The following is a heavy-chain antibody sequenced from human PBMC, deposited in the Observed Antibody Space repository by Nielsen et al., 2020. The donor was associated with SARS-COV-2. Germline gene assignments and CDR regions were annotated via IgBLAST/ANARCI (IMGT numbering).Heavy chain of an antibody. CDR3: AKDRTAYYYGMDV. CDR1: GFTFKNYG. CDR2: IWNDGNHK. V-gene: IGHV3-33*06. Sequence: LSLTCAASGFTFKNYGMHWVRQAPGKGLEWVAVIWNDGNHKYYADSVKGRFTVSRDNPKSTLLLQMSSLRAEDTAVYFCAKDRTAYYYGMDVWGQGTTVTVSS. J-gene: IGHJ6*02.